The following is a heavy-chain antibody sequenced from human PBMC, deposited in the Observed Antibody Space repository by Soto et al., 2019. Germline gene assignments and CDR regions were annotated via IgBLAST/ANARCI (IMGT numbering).Heavy chain of an antibody. CDR2: ISSSGSTI. V-gene: IGHV3-11*01. J-gene: IGHJ6*02. Sequence: PGGSLRLSCAASGFTFSDYYMSWIHQAPGKGLEWVSYISSSGSTIYYADSVKGRFTISRDNAKNSLYLQMNSLRAEDTAVYYCARDRPSYSGSYLSPGGVYYYYGMDVWGQGTTVTVSS. D-gene: IGHD1-26*01. CDR3: ARDRPSYSGSYLSPGGVYYYYGMDV. CDR1: GFTFSDYY.